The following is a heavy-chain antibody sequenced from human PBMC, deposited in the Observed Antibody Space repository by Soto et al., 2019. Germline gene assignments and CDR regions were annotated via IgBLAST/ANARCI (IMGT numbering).Heavy chain of an antibody. Sequence: QVQLVQSGAEVKKPGASVQVSCKASGYTFTYYAIHWVRQAPGQRLEWMGRVHAGNDNTKYSQKFQDRVTITRDTSASTAYMELSSLRPEDTAVYYCATTIPDYDPFRSPPDNWGQGTLVTVSS. D-gene: IGHD3-3*01. CDR1: GYTFTYYA. J-gene: IGHJ4*02. CDR3: ATTIPDYDPFRSPPDN. V-gene: IGHV1-3*01. CDR2: VHAGNDNT.